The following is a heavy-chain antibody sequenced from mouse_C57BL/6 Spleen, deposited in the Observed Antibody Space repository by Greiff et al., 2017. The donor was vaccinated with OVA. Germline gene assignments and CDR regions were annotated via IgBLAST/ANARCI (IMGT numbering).Heavy chain of an antibody. CDR3: ARGTTVVDWYFDV. V-gene: IGHV1-69*01. Sequence: QVQLQQPGAELVMPGASVKLSCKASGYTFTSYWMHWVKQRPGQSLEWIGEIDPSDSYTNYNQKFKGKSTLTVDKSSSTAYMQLSSLTSEDSAVYYCARGTTVVDWYFDVWGTGTTVTVSS. J-gene: IGHJ1*03. CDR2: IDPSDSYT. D-gene: IGHD1-1*01. CDR1: GYTFTSYW.